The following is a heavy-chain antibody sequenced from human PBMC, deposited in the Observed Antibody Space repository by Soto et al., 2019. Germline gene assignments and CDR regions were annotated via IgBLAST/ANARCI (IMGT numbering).Heavy chain of an antibody. CDR1: GYTFTSYA. Sequence: ASVNVSCKASGYTFTSYAMHWVRQAPGQRLEWMGWINAGNGNTKYSQKFQGRVTITRDTSASTAYMELSSLRSEDTAVYYCAKYSSGWYSSFGAFDIWGQGTMVTVSS. J-gene: IGHJ3*02. CDR2: INAGNGNT. V-gene: IGHV1-3*01. CDR3: AKYSSGWYSSFGAFDI. D-gene: IGHD6-19*01.